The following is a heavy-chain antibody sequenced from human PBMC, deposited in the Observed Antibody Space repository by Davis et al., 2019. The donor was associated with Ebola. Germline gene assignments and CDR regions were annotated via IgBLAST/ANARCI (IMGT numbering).Heavy chain of an antibody. CDR1: GFTFTSYA. CDR2: AAAGGDT. D-gene: IGHD3-10*01. Sequence: PGGSLRLSCAASGFTFTSYAMIWVRQAPGKGLEWVSTAAAGGDTRYADSVKGRFTFSRYNSKHTPYLQMSSLRVEDTAVYYCAKSPLVRGGLIESWGQGTLVTVSS. CDR3: AKSPLVRGGLIES. J-gene: IGHJ5*02. V-gene: IGHV3-23*01.